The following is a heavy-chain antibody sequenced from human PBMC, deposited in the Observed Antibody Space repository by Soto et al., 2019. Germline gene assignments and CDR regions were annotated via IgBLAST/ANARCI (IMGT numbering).Heavy chain of an antibody. J-gene: IGHJ3*01. D-gene: IGHD6-13*01. CDR3: AIGGTSGWLKGAYDV. CDR1: GGTLNKHA. CDR2: IIPMFGIP. V-gene: IGHV1-69*01. Sequence: QVQLVQSGAEVKKPGSSVKVSCKASGGTLNKHAITWVRRAPGQGLEWLGGIIPMFGIPNYPQKFQGRVTITTDDSTNTSHMELHSLTSDDTAVYYCAIGGTSGWLKGAYDVWGQWTMVIVSS.